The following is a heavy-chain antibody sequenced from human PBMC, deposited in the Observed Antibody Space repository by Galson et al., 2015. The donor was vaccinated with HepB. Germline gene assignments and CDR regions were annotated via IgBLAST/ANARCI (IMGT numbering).Heavy chain of an antibody. CDR1: GFTFSSYG. CDR2: IWYDGSNK. CDR3: ASQIAVAAEGDDY. D-gene: IGHD6-19*01. Sequence: SLRLSCAASGFTFSSYGMHWVRQAPGKGLEWVAVIWYDGSNKYYADSVKGRFTISRDNSKNTLYLQMNSLRAEDTAVYYCASQIAVAAEGDDYWGQGTLVTVSS. V-gene: IGHV3-33*01. J-gene: IGHJ4*02.